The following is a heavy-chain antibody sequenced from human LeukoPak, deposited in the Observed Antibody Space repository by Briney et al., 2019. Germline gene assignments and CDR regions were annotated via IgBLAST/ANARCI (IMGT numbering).Heavy chain of an antibody. CDR3: TRVPRSGNHFDY. D-gene: IGHD1-26*01. V-gene: IGHV3-48*03. J-gene: IGHJ4*02. CDR2: ISSGGSPI. Sequence: GGSLRLSCVVSGISFSYYEWSWVRQPPGKGLEWISYISSGGSPIYADSVKGRFTISRDDAKRSLYLKMNSLRVEDTAVYYCTRVPRSGNHFDYWGQGTLVTVSS. CDR1: GISFSYYE.